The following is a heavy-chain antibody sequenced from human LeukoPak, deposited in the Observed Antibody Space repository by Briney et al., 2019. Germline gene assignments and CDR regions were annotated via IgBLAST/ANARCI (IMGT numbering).Heavy chain of an antibody. J-gene: IGHJ4*02. Sequence: SETLSLTCTVSGGSISSYYCSWIRQPAGKGLEWIGRIYTSGSTNYNPSLKSRVTMSVDTSKNQFSLKLSSVTAADTAVCYCARHAWRAVAGYYFDYWGQGTLVTVSS. CDR2: IYTSGST. CDR3: ARHAWRAVAGYYFDY. V-gene: IGHV4-4*07. CDR1: GGSISSYY. D-gene: IGHD6-19*01.